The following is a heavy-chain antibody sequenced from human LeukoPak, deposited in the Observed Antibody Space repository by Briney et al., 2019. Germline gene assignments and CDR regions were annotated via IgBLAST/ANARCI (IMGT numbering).Heavy chain of an antibody. CDR1: GFTFSSYS. J-gene: IGHJ4*02. CDR2: ISSSSSTI. Sequence: GGSLRLSCAASGFTFSSYSMNWFGQAPGKGVEWVSYISSSSSTIYYADSVKGRFTISRDNAKNSLYLQMNSLRVEDTAVYYCARGVPSSYWGQGTLVTVSS. V-gene: IGHV3-48*01. CDR3: ARGVPSSY. D-gene: IGHD6-13*01.